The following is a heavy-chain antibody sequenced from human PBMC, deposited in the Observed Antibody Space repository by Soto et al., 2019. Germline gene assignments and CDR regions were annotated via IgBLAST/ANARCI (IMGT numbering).Heavy chain of an antibody. J-gene: IGHJ4*02. V-gene: IGHV2-5*02. CDR2: IYWDDDK. CDR3: AHSYWSGDRCYSGVLDY. Sequence: QITLKESGPTLVKPTQTLTLTCTFSGFSLSTSGLGVGWIRQPPGKALEWLALIYWDDDKRYSPSLKSRLTITKDTSKNQVVLTRTDMDPVDTATYYCAHSYWSGDRCYSGVLDYWGQGTLVTVSS. CDR1: GFSLSTSGLG. D-gene: IGHD2-15*01.